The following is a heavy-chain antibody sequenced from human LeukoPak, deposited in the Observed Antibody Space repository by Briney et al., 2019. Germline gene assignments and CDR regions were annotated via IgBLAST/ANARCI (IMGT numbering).Heavy chain of an antibody. Sequence: SETLSLTCTVSGGSINTYYWSWIRQPPGKGLEWIGYIYFSGSTDYKPSLKSRVTISLDTSKNQFSLRLSSVTAADTAVYYCARSYNNAGYFYYGMDVWGQGITVTVSS. CDR3: ARSYNNAGYFYYGMDV. J-gene: IGHJ6*02. CDR2: IYFSGST. V-gene: IGHV4-4*09. D-gene: IGHD5-24*01. CDR1: GGSINTYY.